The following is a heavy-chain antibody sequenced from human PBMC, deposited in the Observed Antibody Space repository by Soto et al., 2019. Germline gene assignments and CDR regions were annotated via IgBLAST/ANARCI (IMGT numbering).Heavy chain of an antibody. Sequence: EVQLLESGGGLVQPGGSLRHSCAASGFTFSSFALNWVRQAPGKGLEWVSIISGSADSTFYADSVKGRFTISRDNSKNMLYLQIYSLRAEDTAVYYCAKTRGAMIYAISVYGMDVWGQGTTVTVSS. D-gene: IGHD2-8*01. CDR2: ISGSADST. V-gene: IGHV3-23*01. CDR3: AKTRGAMIYAISVYGMDV. CDR1: GFTFSSFA. J-gene: IGHJ6*02.